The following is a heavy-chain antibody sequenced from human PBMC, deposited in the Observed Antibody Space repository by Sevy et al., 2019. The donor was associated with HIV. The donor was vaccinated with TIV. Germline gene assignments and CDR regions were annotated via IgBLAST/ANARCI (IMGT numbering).Heavy chain of an antibody. CDR2: IKQDGSEK. V-gene: IGHV3-7*01. CDR1: GFTFSSYW. D-gene: IGHD2-21*02. J-gene: IGHJ4*01. Sequence: GGSLRLSCAASGFTFSSYWMSWVRQAPGKGLEWVANIKQDGSEKYYVDSVKGRFTISRDNAKNSLYQQMNSLRAEDTDVYYCARAPCRWTNHSRNGDCYGFDYRGHGTLVTVSS. CDR3: ARAPCRWTNHSRNGDCYGFDY.